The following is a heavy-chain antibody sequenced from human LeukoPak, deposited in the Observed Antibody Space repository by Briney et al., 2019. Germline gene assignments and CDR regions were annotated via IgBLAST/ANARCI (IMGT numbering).Heavy chain of an antibody. CDR3: ARVEASYYDSSDLFDY. CDR1: GFSFSTYT. CDR2: MSYDGTNK. D-gene: IGHD3-22*01. J-gene: IGHJ4*02. V-gene: IGHV3-30*04. Sequence: GRSLTLSCAASGFSFSTYTMHWVRRAPGKGLEWVALMSYDGTNKYYPASVKGRFTISRDNSRSTLYLQMNSLRAEDTAVYYCARVEASYYDSSDLFDYWGQGTLVTVSS.